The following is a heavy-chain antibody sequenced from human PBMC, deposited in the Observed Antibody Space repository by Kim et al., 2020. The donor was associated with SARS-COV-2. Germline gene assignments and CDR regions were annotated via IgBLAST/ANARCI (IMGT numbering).Heavy chain of an antibody. Sequence: SETLSLTCTVSGGSISSYYWSWIRQPPGKGLEWIGYISYSGSTNYNPSLKSRVTISVDTSKNQFSLKLSSVTAADTDVHYCARGGGSYYVGSYHNGMDV. CDR2: ISYSGST. CDR3: ARGGGSYYVGSYHNGMDV. CDR1: GGSISSYY. J-gene: IGHJ6*01. D-gene: IGHD1-26*01. V-gene: IGHV4-59*01.